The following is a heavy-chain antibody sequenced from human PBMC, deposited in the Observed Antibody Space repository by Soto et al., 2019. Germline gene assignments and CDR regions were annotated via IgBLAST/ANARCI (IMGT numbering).Heavy chain of an antibody. J-gene: IGHJ4*02. V-gene: IGHV3-66*01. Sequence: HPGGSLRLSCAASGFTVNNYYMTWVRQAPGKGLEWVSVIYSVGNTFYATSVKGRFTISRDNSKNTVYLQMNSLRAEDTAVFYCGRGSYYGSGTHNYFDYSGQGTLVTVSS. CDR3: GRGSYYGSGTHNYFDY. CDR1: GFTVNNYY. D-gene: IGHD3-10*01. CDR2: IYSVGNT.